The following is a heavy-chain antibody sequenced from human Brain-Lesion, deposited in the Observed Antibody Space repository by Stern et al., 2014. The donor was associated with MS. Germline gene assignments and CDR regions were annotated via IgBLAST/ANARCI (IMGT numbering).Heavy chain of an antibody. V-gene: IGHV4-39*01. CDR2: IYYRGGT. D-gene: IGHD3-10*01. Sequence: VQLEESGPGLVKPSETLSLTCTVSGGSISSSSYYWGWIRQPPGKGLEWIGSIYYRGGTYYNPSLKSRFTISLETSKNQFSLRLSFVTAADTAVYFCAKLWLGELPESPFDYWGQGTLVTVSS. CDR1: GGSISSSSYY. CDR3: AKLWLGELPESPFDY. J-gene: IGHJ4*02.